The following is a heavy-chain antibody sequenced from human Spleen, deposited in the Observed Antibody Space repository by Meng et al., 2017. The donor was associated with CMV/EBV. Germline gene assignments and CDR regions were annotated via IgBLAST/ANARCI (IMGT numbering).Heavy chain of an antibody. V-gene: IGHV3-23*01. J-gene: IGHJ4*02. D-gene: IGHD2-2*01. Sequence: SGFTFSNYVMSWVRQAPGKGLEWVAAIVGSGDDTYYADSVKGRFTISRDNSKKTLYLQMNGLRVDDTAVYYCAKGRSHSTNWHYFDYWGQGTLVTVSS. CDR2: IVGSGDDT. CDR1: GFTFSNYV. CDR3: AKGRSHSTNWHYFDY.